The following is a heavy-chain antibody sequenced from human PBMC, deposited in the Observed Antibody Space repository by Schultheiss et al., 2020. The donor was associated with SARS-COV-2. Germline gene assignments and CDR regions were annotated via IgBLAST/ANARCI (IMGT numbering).Heavy chain of an antibody. CDR2: IGGSDGNT. Sequence: GGSLRLSCAASGFTFSSYAMSWVRQAPGKGLEWVSAIGGSDGNTYYADSVKGRFTVSRDNSRNTLYLQLNSLRAEDTAIYYCAKDKWELLQGFDYWGQGTLVTVSS. CDR3: AKDKWELLQGFDY. J-gene: IGHJ4*02. V-gene: IGHV3-23*01. D-gene: IGHD1-26*01. CDR1: GFTFSSYA.